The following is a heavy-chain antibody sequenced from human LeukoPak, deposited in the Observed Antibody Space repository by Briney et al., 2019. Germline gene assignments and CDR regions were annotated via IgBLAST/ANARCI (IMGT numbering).Heavy chain of an antibody. CDR2: IYYSGST. D-gene: IGHD2-8*02. J-gene: IGHJ5*02. CDR3: ARFPRAPAGGVLT. CDR1: GGSISSSSYY. Sequence: SETLSLTCTVSGGSISSSSYYWGWIRQPPGKGLEWIGSIYYSGSTYYNPSLKSRVTISVDTSKNQFSLKLSSVTAADTAVYYCARFPRAPAGGVLTWGQGTLVTVSS. V-gene: IGHV4-39*01.